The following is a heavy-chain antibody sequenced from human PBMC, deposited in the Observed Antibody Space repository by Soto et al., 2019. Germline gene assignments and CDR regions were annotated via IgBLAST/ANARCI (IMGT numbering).Heavy chain of an antibody. Sequence: PSETLSLTCTVSGGSISSYYWSWIRQPPGKGLEWIGYIYYSRSTNYNPSLKSRVTISVDTSKNQFSLKLSSVTAADTAVYYCARGKKDIVVVVAAGGQDESYYFDYWGQGTLVTVSS. CDR3: ARGKKDIVVVVAAGGQDESYYFDY. CDR1: GGSISSYY. J-gene: IGHJ4*02. D-gene: IGHD2-15*01. V-gene: IGHV4-59*01. CDR2: IYYSRST.